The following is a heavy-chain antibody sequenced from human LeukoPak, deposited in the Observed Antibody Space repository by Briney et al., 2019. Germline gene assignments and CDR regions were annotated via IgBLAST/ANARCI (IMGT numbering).Heavy chain of an antibody. CDR2: IYYSGST. J-gene: IGHJ3*02. V-gene: IGHV4-61*05. D-gene: IGHD5-24*01. CDR3: ARGKEMYSDAFDI. Sequence: SETLSLTCTVSGGSISSSSYYWGWIRQPPGKGLEWIGYIYYSGSTNYNPSLKSRVTISVDTSKNQFSLKLSSVTAADTAVYYCARGKEMYSDAFDIWGQGTMVTVSS. CDR1: GGSISSSSYY.